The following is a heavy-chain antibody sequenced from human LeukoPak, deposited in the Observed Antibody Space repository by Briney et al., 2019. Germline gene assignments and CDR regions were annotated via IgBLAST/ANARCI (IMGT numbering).Heavy chain of an antibody. D-gene: IGHD3-3*02. Sequence: SETLSLTCTVSGGSISSYYWSWIRQPPEKRLEWIGYIYSSGSTNYNPSLKSRVTISVDTSKSQFSLNLYSVTAADTAVYYCVGSGHIFGPYFDHWGQGSLVTVSS. V-gene: IGHV4-59*01. J-gene: IGHJ4*02. CDR3: VGSGHIFGPYFDH. CDR2: IYSSGST. CDR1: GGSISSYY.